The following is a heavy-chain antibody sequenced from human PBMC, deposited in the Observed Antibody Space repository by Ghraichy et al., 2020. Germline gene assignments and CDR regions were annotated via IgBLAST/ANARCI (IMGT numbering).Heavy chain of an antibody. CDR1: GGSFSGYY. V-gene: IGHV4-34*01. CDR2: INHSGST. J-gene: IGHJ4*02. D-gene: IGHD3-16*02. Sequence: SETLSLTCAVYGGSFSGYYWSWIRQPPGKGLEWIGEINHSGSTNYNPSLKSRVTISVDTSKNQFSLKLRSVTAADTAVYYCARGSHYDYVWGSYRYDDWGQGTLVTVSS. CDR3: ARGSHYDYVWGSYRYDD.